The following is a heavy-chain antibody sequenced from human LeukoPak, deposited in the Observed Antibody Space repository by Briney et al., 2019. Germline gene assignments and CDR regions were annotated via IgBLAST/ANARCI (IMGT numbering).Heavy chain of an antibody. CDR2: VDPEDGQT. Sequence: ASVRVSCKVSGNTLTELAVHWVRQAPGKGLEWMGGVDPEDGQTIYAQKFQGRVTMTEDTSTDTAYMALRSLRYEDSAIYYCTTPGPGDVLTARDAFDVWGLGTLVTVSS. V-gene: IGHV1-24*01. CDR3: TTPGPGDVLTARDAFDV. CDR1: GNTLTELA. J-gene: IGHJ3*01. D-gene: IGHD3-10*01.